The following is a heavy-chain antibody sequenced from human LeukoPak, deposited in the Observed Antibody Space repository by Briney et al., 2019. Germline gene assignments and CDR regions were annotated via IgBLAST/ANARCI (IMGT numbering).Heavy chain of an antibody. Sequence: PSETLSLTYAVSGGSISSSNWWSWVRQPPGKGLEWIGEIYHSGSSNYNPSLKSRVTISLDKSENQFSLKLTSVTAADSAVYYCASLAVAGVDYAGWGQGTLVTVSS. CDR1: GGSISSSNW. D-gene: IGHD6-19*01. CDR3: ASLAVAGVDYAG. V-gene: IGHV4-4*02. J-gene: IGHJ4*02. CDR2: IYHSGSS.